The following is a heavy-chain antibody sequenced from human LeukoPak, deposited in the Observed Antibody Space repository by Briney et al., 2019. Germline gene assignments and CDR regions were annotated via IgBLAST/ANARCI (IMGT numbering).Heavy chain of an antibody. Sequence: ASVKVSCKASGGTFSSYAISWVRQAPGQGLEWMGGIIPIFGTANYAQKFQGRVTITADESTSTAYMELSSLRSEDTAVYYCARVYYYDSSGYQYYFDYWGQGTLVTVSS. J-gene: IGHJ4*02. CDR2: IIPIFGTA. V-gene: IGHV1-69*13. CDR1: GGTFSSYA. CDR3: ARVYYYDSSGYQYYFDY. D-gene: IGHD3-22*01.